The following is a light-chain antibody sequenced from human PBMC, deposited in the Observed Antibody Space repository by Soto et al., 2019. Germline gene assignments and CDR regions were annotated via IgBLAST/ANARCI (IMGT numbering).Light chain of an antibody. Sequence: QSALTQPASVSGSPGQSSTISCTGTSGDVGFYNYVSWYQHHPGKAPKHIIYDVSNRPSGVSNRFSGSKSGNTASLTISGLQAEDEANYYCSSYTSSNTLVFGGGTKLTVL. CDR3: SSYTSSNTLV. CDR1: SGDVGFYNY. V-gene: IGLV2-14*03. J-gene: IGLJ2*01. CDR2: DVS.